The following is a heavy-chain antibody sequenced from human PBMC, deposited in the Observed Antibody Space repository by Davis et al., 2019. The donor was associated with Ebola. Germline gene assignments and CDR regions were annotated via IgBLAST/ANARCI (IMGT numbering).Heavy chain of an antibody. CDR3: ARGSSSWVSYGMDV. V-gene: IGHV4-34*01. J-gene: IGHJ6*04. Sequence: SETLSLTCAVYGGSFSGYYWSWIRQPPGKGLEWIGSIYYSGSTYYNPSLKSRVTISVDTSKNQFSLKLSSVTAADTAVYYCARGSSSWVSYGMDVWGKGTTVTVSS. CDR2: IYYSGST. CDR1: GGSFSGYY. D-gene: IGHD6-13*01.